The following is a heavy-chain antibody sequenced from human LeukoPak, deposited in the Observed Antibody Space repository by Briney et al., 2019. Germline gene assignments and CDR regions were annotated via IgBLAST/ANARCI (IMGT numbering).Heavy chain of an antibody. Sequence: GGSLRLSCSASGFTFSTYAMHWVRQAPGKGLESVSTISRSGSNTYYADSVQGRFTISRDNSKNTLYLQMSSLTSEDTAVYSCEKPANSGTYYSGSWFDPWGQGTLVTVSS. CDR3: EKPANSGTYYSGSWFDP. CDR1: GFTFSTYA. V-gene: IGHV3-64D*06. J-gene: IGHJ5*02. CDR2: ISRSGSNT. D-gene: IGHD1-26*01.